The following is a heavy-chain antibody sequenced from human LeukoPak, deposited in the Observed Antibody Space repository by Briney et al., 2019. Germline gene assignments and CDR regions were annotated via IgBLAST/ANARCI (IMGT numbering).Heavy chain of an antibody. CDR2: IIPILGIA. J-gene: IGHJ6*03. CDR1: GGTFSSYT. Sequence: ASVKVSCKASGGTFSSYTISWVRQALGQGLEWMGRIIPILGIANYAQKFQGRVTITADKSTSTAYMELSSLRSEDTAVYYCASSITMVRELYYMDVWGKGTTVTVSS. CDR3: ASSITMVRELYYMDV. V-gene: IGHV1-69*02. D-gene: IGHD3-10*01.